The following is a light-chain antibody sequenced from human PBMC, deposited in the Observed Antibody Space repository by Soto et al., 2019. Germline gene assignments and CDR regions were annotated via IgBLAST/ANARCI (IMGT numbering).Light chain of an antibody. CDR3: QQHSAWPQ. J-gene: IGKJ1*01. V-gene: IGKV3-15*01. Sequence: EIVMTQSPATLSVSPGERATLSCRASQSVSGNLAWYQQKPGQAPRLLIYGASTRAAGIPATFSGSGSGTEFTLTISSLQSEDFAVYYCQQHSAWPQFGRETKVDIK. CDR1: QSVSGN. CDR2: GAS.